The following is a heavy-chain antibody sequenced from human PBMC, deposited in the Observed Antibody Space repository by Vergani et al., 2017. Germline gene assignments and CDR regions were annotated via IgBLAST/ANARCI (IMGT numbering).Heavy chain of an antibody. J-gene: IGHJ4*02. Sequence: QVQLQESGPGLVKPSETLFLTCTVSGGSMSSYYWSWIRQPPGKRLEWIGSIYYSGSTNYNPSLKSRLTISLDTSMNQFSLKLSYVTAADSALYYCVSYRCSSGPVLRWGQGTLVTVSS. CDR3: VSYRCSSGPVLR. CDR1: GGSMSSYY. CDR2: IYYSGST. D-gene: IGHD6-6*01. V-gene: IGHV4-59*01.